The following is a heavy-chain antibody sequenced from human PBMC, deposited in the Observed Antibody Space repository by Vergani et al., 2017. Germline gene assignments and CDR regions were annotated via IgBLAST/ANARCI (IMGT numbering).Heavy chain of an antibody. V-gene: IGHV4-4*07. CDR2: IYTSGST. CDR1: GGSISSYY. Sequence: QVQLQESGPGLVKPSETLSLTCTVSGGSISSYYWSWIRQPAGKGLEWIGRIYTSGSTNYNPSLKSQVTMSVDTSKNQFSLKLSSVTAADTAVYYCARGRENYYDSSGYYYYFDYWGQGTLVTVSS. D-gene: IGHD3-22*01. CDR3: ARGRENYYDSSGYYYYFDY. J-gene: IGHJ4*02.